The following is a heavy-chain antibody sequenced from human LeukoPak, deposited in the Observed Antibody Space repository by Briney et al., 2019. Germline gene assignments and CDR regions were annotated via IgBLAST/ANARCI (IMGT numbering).Heavy chain of an antibody. V-gene: IGHV1-2*02. D-gene: IGHD6-19*01. CDR2: INPNSGGT. CDR3: ARDLDIAVAFFDC. Sequence: ASVKVSCKASGYTFTGYYMHWVRQAPGQGLEWMGWINPNSGGTNYAQKFQGRVTMTRDTSISTAYMELSRLRSDDTAVYYCARDLDIAVAFFDCWGQGTLVTVSS. CDR1: GYTFTGYY. J-gene: IGHJ4*02.